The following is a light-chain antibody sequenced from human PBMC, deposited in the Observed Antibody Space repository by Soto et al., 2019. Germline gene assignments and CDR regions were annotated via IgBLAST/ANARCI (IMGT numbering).Light chain of an antibody. CDR2: AAS. CDR3: QQSYSTPYT. V-gene: IGKV1-39*01. Sequence: DIQMTQSPSSLSASVGDRVTITCRASQSISSYLNWYQQKPGKAPKLLIYAASSLQSGVPSRFSGSGSGTDFTLTISSLQPEDFAAYYCQQSYSTPYTFRQRTKVDIK. J-gene: IGKJ2*01. CDR1: QSISSY.